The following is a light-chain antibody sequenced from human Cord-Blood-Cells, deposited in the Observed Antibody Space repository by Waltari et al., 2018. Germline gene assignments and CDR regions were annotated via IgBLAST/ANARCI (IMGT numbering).Light chain of an antibody. Sequence: AIRMTQSPSSFSASTGDRVTITCRASQGISSYLAWYQQKPGKAPKLLIYAASTLQSGVPSSVSGSGSGTDFTLTISCLQSEDFATYYCQQYYSYSYTFGQGTKLEIK. J-gene: IGKJ2*01. CDR1: QGISSY. CDR2: AAS. CDR3: QQYYSYSYT. V-gene: IGKV1-8*01.